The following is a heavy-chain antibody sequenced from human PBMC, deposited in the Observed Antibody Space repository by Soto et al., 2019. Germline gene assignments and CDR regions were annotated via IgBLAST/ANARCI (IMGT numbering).Heavy chain of an antibody. CDR3: ARVESWGGNPLGY. V-gene: IGHV1-69*01. CDR1: GYTFTGYY. D-gene: IGHD2-15*01. J-gene: IGHJ4*02. CDR2: IIPIFGTA. Sequence: QVQLVQSGAEVKKPGASVKVSCKASGYTFTGYYMHWVRQAPGQGLEWMGGIIPIFGTANYAQKFQGRVTITADESTSTAYMELSSLRSEDTAVYYCARVESWGGNPLGYWGQGTLVTVSS.